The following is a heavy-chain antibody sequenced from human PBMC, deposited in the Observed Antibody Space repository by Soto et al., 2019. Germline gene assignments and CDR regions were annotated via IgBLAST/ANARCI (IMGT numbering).Heavy chain of an antibody. CDR3: AKVPYYYGSGSFDY. Sequence: PGGSLRLSCAASGVTFSSYAMSWVRQAPGKGLEWVSAISGSGGSTYYADSVKGRFTISRDNSKNTLYLQMNSLRAEDTAVYYCAKVPYYYGSGSFDYWGQGTLVTVSS. CDR1: GVTFSSYA. V-gene: IGHV3-23*01. CDR2: ISGSGGST. D-gene: IGHD3-10*01. J-gene: IGHJ4*02.